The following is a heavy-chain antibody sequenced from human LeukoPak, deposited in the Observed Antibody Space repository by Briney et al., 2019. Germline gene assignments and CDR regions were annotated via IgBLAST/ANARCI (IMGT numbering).Heavy chain of an antibody. Sequence: PGGSLRLSCAASGFTFSSYDMSWVRQAPGKGLEWVSAITNSGGSTYYADSVKGRFTISRDNSKNTLYLQMNSLGAEDTAIYYCAKFNRVTTFFYGMDVWGQGTTVTVSS. V-gene: IGHV3-23*01. J-gene: IGHJ6*02. CDR1: GFTFSSYD. CDR3: AKFNRVTTFFYGMDV. D-gene: IGHD4-17*01. CDR2: ITNSGGST.